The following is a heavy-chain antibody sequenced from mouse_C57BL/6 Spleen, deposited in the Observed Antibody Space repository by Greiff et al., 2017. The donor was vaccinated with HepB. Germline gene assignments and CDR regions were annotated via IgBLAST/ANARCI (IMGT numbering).Heavy chain of an antibody. J-gene: IGHJ4*01. D-gene: IGHD2-2*01. CDR3: ARGGYDVTYAMDY. V-gene: IGHV1-80*01. CDR1: GYAFSSYW. CDR2: IYPGDGDT. Sequence: QVQLQHSGAELVKPGASVKISCKASGYAFSSYWMNWVKQRPGKGLEWIGQIYPGDGDTNYNGKFKGKATLTADKSSSTAYMQLSSLTSEDSAVYCCARGGYDVTYAMDYWGQGTSVTVSS.